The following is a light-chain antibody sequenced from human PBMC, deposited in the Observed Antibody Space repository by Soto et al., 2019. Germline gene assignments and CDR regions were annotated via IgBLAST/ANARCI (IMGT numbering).Light chain of an antibody. V-gene: IGKV1-39*01. CDR2: AAS. J-gene: IGKJ3*01. CDR3: QQSYSTPFT. CDR1: QSISSY. Sequence: DIQMTQSPSSLSASVGNRFTITCRASQSISSYLNWYQQKLGKAPKLLIYAASSLQSGVPSRYSGSGSGTDFTLTISSLQPEDFATYYCQQSYSTPFTFGPGTKVDIK.